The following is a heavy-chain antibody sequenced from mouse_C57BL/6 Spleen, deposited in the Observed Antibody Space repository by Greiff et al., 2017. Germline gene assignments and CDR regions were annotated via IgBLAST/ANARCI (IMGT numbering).Heavy chain of an antibody. J-gene: IGHJ4*01. Sequence: QVQLQQSGAELVRPGASVTLSCKASGYTFTDYEMHWVKQTPVHGLEWIGAIDPETGGTAYNQKFKGKAILTADKSSSTAYMELRSLTSEDSAVYYCTRNLIYDGPHYAMDYWGQGTSVTVSS. CDR1: GYTFTDYE. CDR3: TRNLIYDGPHYAMDY. V-gene: IGHV1-15*01. D-gene: IGHD2-3*01. CDR2: IDPETGGT.